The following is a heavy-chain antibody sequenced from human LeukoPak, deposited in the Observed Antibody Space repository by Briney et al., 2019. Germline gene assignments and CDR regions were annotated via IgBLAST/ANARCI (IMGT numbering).Heavy chain of an antibody. V-gene: IGHV4-4*07. CDR2: IYTRGSN. D-gene: IGHD1-1*01. CDR1: CRSISSSY. J-gene: IGHJ4*02. Sequence: SETLSLTCTVSCRSISSSYCRWIRQPAGKGLEWIWRIYTRGSNNYNPSLKSRVTMSVDTSKNQFSLKLSSVTAADTAVYYCARAFGNNYYFDYWGQGTLVTVSS. CDR3: ARAFGNNYYFDY.